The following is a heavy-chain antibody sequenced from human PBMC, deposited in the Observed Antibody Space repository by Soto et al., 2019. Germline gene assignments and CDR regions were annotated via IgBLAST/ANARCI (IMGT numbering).Heavy chain of an antibody. Sequence: PSETLSLTCAVSGGSISSGGYSWSWIRQPPGKGLEWIGYIYHSGSTYYNPSLKSRVTISVDRSKNQFSLKLISVTAADTAVYYCAKHLGYSYGPGVFDYWGQGTLVTVSS. CDR1: GGSISSGGYS. V-gene: IGHV4-30-2*01. CDR3: AKHLGYSYGPGVFDY. CDR2: IYHSGST. J-gene: IGHJ4*02. D-gene: IGHD5-18*01.